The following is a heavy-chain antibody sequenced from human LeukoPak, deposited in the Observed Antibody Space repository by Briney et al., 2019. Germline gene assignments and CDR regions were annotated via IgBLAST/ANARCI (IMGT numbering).Heavy chain of an antibody. V-gene: IGHV4-59*01. CDR3: ASTYYDILTGYSFEY. D-gene: IGHD3-9*01. CDR1: GGSISSYY. CDR2: ISYRGST. J-gene: IGHJ4*02. Sequence: SETLSLTCTVSGGSISSYYWSWIRQPPGKGLEWIGYISYRGSTNYKLSLKSRVTITVDTSKNQFSLKLNSVTAADTAIYYCASTYYDILTGYSFEYWGQGTLVTVSS.